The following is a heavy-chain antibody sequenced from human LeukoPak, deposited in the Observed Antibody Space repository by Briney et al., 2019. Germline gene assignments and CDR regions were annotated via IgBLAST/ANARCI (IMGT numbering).Heavy chain of an antibody. CDR1: GFTFSSFS. Sequence: GGSLRLSCEASGFTFSSFSMSWVRQAPGKGLDWVSSILHSGGTTWYSDSVKGRFTISRDNSKNAMYLQMDSLRAEDTAAYFCAKDLKRDGKWDIDFWGQGTLVTVSS. V-gene: IGHV3-23*01. CDR3: AKDLKRDGKWDIDF. D-gene: IGHD1-26*01. J-gene: IGHJ4*02. CDR2: ILHSGGTT.